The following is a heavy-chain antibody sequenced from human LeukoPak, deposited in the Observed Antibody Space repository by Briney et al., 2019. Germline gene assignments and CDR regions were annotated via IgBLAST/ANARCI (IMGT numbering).Heavy chain of an antibody. J-gene: IGHJ4*02. V-gene: IGHV3-30*02. Sequence: AGGSLRLSCAASGFTFNKYGMHWVRQAPGKGLEWVAFIRDDGSYKYYADSVKGRFTISRDNSKNTLYLQMNSLRTEDTAVYYCAKDSGNPGGYYLDYWGQGTLVTVSS. CDR2: IRDDGSYK. D-gene: IGHD4-23*01. CDR3: AKDSGNPGGYYLDY. CDR1: GFTFNKYG.